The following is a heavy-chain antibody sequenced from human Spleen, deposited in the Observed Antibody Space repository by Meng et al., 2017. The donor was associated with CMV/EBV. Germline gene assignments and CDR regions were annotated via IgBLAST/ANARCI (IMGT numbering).Heavy chain of an antibody. CDR3: ARDRIAAPPHY. V-gene: IGHV4-34*01. Sequence: SQTLSLTCAVYGVSFSGYYWSWIRQPPGKGLEWIGEINYSGSTNYNPSLKSRVTISVDTSKNQFSLKLSSVTAADTAVYYCARDRIAAPPHYWGQGTLVTVSS. J-gene: IGHJ4*02. D-gene: IGHD6-6*01. CDR2: INYSGST. CDR1: GVSFSGYY.